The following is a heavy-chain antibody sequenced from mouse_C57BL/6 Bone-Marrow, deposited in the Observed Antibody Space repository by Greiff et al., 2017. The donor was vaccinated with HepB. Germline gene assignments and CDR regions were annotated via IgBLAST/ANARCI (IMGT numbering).Heavy chain of an antibody. CDR1: GFTFSSYG. V-gene: IGHV5-6*01. Sequence: EVKLMESGGDLVKPGGSLKLSCAASGFTFSSYGMSWVRQTPDKRLEWVATIRSGGSYTYYPDSVKGRFTISRDNAKNTLYLQMSSLKSEDTAMYDCARHDGYYYFDYWGQGTTLTVSS. D-gene: IGHD2-3*01. CDR2: IRSGGSYT. J-gene: IGHJ2*01. CDR3: ARHDGYYYFDY.